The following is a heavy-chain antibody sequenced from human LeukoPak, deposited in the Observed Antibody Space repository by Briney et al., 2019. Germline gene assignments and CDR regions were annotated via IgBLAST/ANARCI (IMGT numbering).Heavy chain of an antibody. V-gene: IGHV1-69*05. CDR2: IIPIFGTA. J-gene: IGHJ6*02. CDR1: GGTFSSYA. D-gene: IGHD2-15*01. Sequence: SVKVSCKASGGTFSSYAISWVRQAPGQGLEWMGGIIPIFGTADYAQKFQGRVTMTRDTSTSTVYMELSSLRSEDTAVYCCARDSGLGGTDYYGMDVWGQGTTVTVSS. CDR3: ARDSGLGGTDYYGMDV.